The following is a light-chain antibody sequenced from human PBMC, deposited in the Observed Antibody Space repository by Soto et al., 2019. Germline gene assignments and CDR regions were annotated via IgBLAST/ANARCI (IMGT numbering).Light chain of an antibody. V-gene: IGKV3-15*01. Sequence: EIVMTQSPASLSVSPGESVTLSCRASQSVASNLAWYQQKPGQAPRLLIYGTSTRATGVPARFSGSGSGTDFTLTISSLQAADFAVYHCQHYNNWPITFGQGTLLEI. CDR1: QSVASN. CDR2: GTS. J-gene: IGKJ5*01. CDR3: QHYNNWPIT.